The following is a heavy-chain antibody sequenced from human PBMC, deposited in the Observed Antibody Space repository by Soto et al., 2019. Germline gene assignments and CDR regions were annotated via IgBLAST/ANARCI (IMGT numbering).Heavy chain of an antibody. CDR2: ISSSSSYT. V-gene: IGHV3-11*05. CDR1: GFTFSDYY. CDR3: ARDHQRYSGYDYVDY. D-gene: IGHD5-12*01. J-gene: IGHJ4*02. Sequence: QVQLVESGGGLVKPGGSLRLSCAASGFTFSDYYMSWIRQAPGKGLEWVSYISSSSSYTNYADSVKGRFTISRDNAKNSLYLQMNSLSAEDTAVYYCARDHQRYSGYDYVDYWGQGTLVTVSS.